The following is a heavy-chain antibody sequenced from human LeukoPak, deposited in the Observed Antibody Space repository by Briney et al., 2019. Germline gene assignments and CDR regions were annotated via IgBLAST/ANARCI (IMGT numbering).Heavy chain of an antibody. CDR3: AKSPISDCSTTSCYLNDY. CDR2: ISGSGGST. D-gene: IGHD2-2*01. J-gene: IGHJ4*02. Sequence: GGSLRLSCVASGFTFSSYAMSWVRQAPGKGLDWVSTISGSGGSTYYADSVKGRFTISRDNSKNTLYLQMNSLRAEDTAVYYCAKSPISDCSTTSCYLNDYWGQGTLVTVSS. CDR1: GFTFSSYA. V-gene: IGHV3-23*01.